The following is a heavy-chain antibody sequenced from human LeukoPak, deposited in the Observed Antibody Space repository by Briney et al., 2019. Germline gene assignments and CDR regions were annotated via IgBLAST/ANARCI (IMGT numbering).Heavy chain of an antibody. V-gene: IGHV4-4*07. Sequence: PSETLSLTCTVSGGSIHSYWSWIRQPAGKGLEWIGRISGSGTITYNPALQSRLTISIDTSKNQFSLKLMSVTAADTAVYYCASVARGVYYYYYYMDVWGKGTTVTISS. D-gene: IGHD3-10*01. CDR3: ASVARGVYYYYYYMDV. CDR2: ISGSGTI. CDR1: GGSIHSY. J-gene: IGHJ6*03.